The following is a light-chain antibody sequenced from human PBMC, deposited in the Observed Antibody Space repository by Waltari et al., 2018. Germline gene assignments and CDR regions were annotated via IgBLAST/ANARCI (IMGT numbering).Light chain of an antibody. CDR2: GAS. CDR1: QSISRY. J-gene: IGKJ1*01. V-gene: IGKV3-20*01. CDR3: QNHERLPAT. Sequence: EVVLTQSPGTLSLSPGERATLFCRASQSISRYLVWYQQRPGQAPRLLIYGASIRAAGIPDRFSGSGSGTDFTLSISRLEPEDFAVYYSQNHERLPATFGQGTRVEIK.